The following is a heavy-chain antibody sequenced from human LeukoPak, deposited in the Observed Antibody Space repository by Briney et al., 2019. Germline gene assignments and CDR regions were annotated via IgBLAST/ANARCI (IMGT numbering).Heavy chain of an antibody. V-gene: IGHV4-59*11. CDR2: IYYSGST. J-gene: IGHJ4*02. CDR3: ARGAGYYYDSSGLLDY. CDR1: GGSISSHY. Sequence: SETLSLTCTVSGGSISSHYWSWIRQPPVKGLEWIGYIYYSGSTNYNPSLKSRVTISVDTSKNQFSLKLSSVTAADTAVYYCARGAGYYYDSSGLLDYWGQGTLVTVSS. D-gene: IGHD3-22*01.